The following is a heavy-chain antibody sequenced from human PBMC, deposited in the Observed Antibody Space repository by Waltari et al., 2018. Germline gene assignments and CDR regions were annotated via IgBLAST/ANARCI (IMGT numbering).Heavy chain of an antibody. J-gene: IGHJ4*02. CDR2: IYYSGST. CDR3: ARQAISYSSGLSWYFDY. D-gene: IGHD6-19*01. V-gene: IGHV4-39*01. Sequence: QLQLQESGPGLVKPSETLSLTCTVSGVSISSSSYYWGWIRQPPGKGLEWIGSIYYSGSTYYNPSLKSRVTISVDTSKNQFSLKLSSVTAADTAVYYCARQAISYSSGLSWYFDYWGQGTLVTVSS. CDR1: GVSISSSSYY.